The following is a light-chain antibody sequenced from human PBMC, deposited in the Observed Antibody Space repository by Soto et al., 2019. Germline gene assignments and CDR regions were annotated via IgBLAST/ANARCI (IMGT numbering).Light chain of an antibody. CDR2: ATS. CDR1: QGINNW. V-gene: IGKV1-12*01. J-gene: IGKJ4*01. Sequence: DIQMTQSPSSVSASIGDRVTITCRASQGINNWLAWYQQTPGKAPKLLIYATSTLQSGVPSRFSGSGSGTEFTLTISSLQPVDFATYYCQQANSFPHTVGGGTKVEIK. CDR3: QQANSFPHT.